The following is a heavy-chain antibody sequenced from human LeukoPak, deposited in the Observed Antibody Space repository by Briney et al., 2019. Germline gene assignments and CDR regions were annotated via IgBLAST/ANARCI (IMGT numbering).Heavy chain of an antibody. CDR2: IYYSGST. J-gene: IGHJ6*03. D-gene: IGHD6-13*01. CDR3: ARGGIAAAGINIYYYYYYMDV. V-gene: IGHV4-61*08. CDR1: GGSVVGGGYS. Sequence: PSETLSLTCAVSGGSVVGGGYSWSWIRQPPGKGLEWIGYIYYSGSTNYNPSLKSRVTISVDTSKNQFSLKLSSVTAADTAVYYCARGGIAAAGINIYYYYYYMDVWGKGTTVTISS.